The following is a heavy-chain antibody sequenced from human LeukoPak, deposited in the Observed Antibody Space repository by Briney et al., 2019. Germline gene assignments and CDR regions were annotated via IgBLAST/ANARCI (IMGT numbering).Heavy chain of an antibody. CDR1: GGSISSSSYY. Sequence: SETQSLTCTVSGGSISSSSYYWGWIRQPPGKGLEWIGSIYYSGSTYYNPSLKSRVTISVDTSKNQFSLKLSSATAADTAVYYCARPGPRGSYDYWGQGTLVTVSS. CDR3: ARPGPRGSYDY. J-gene: IGHJ4*02. D-gene: IGHD1-26*01. CDR2: IYYSGST. V-gene: IGHV4-39*07.